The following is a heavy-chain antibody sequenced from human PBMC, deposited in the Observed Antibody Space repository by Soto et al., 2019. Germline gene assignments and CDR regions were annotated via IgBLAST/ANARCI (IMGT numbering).Heavy chain of an antibody. Sequence: GESLKISCKGSGYSFTSYWIGWVRQMPGKGLEWMGIIYPGDSDTRYSPSFQGQVTISADKSISTAYLQWSSLKASDTAMYYCARSPYYDSSGYYEFDYWGQGTLVTVSS. J-gene: IGHJ4*02. D-gene: IGHD3-22*01. CDR3: ARSPYYDSSGYYEFDY. CDR2: IYPGDSDT. V-gene: IGHV5-51*01. CDR1: GYSFTSYW.